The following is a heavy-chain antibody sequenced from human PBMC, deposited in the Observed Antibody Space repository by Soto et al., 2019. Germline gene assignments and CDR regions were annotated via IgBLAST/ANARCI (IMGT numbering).Heavy chain of an antibody. J-gene: IGHJ4*02. CDR2: IYWDDDK. CDR1: GFSLSTSGVG. D-gene: IGHD6-19*01. CDR3: ARPYSSGWYAHFDY. Sequence: QSTLKESGPTLVKPTQTLTLTCTFSGFSLSTSGVGVGWIRQPPGKALEWLVLIYWDDDKRYSPSLKSRLTITNDTSKNQVVLTMTNMDPVDTATYYCARPYSSGWYAHFDYWGQGTLVTVSS. V-gene: IGHV2-5*02.